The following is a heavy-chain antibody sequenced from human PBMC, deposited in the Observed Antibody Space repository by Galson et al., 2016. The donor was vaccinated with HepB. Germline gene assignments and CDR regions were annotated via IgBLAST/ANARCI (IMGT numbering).Heavy chain of an antibody. CDR2: IKQDGSEK. J-gene: IGHJ4*03. D-gene: IGHD1-7*01. Sequence: SLRLSCAASGFTFSRSWMSWVRQAPGKGLEWVANIKQDGSEKYYVDSVKGRFTISRDNAKNSLYLQINSLSAEDTAVYCCARDRGGTYSNCFDYWGQGTTVTGSS. CDR1: GFTFSRSW. V-gene: IGHV3-7*03. CDR3: ARDRGGTYSNCFDY.